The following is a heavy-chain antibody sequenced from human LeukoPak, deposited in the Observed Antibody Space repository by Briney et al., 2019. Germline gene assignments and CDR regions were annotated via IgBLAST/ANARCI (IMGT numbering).Heavy chain of an antibody. CDR1: GFTFSNYS. Sequence: VPPGGVLRPSSAAAGFTFSNYSRHLGRPAPREGVGVGAIIRYDGSNKYYADSVKGRFTISRDNSKNTLYLQMNSLRAEDTAVYYCARGVRGYGDYEGPYYYMDVWGKGTTVTVSS. D-gene: IGHD4-17*01. V-gene: IGHV3-30*02. J-gene: IGHJ6*03. CDR2: IRYDGSNK. CDR3: ARGVRGYGDYEGPYYYMDV.